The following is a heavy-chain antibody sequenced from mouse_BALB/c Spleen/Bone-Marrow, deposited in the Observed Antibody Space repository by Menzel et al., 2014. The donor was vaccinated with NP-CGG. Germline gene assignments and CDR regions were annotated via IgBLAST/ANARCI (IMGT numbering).Heavy chain of an antibody. J-gene: IGHJ4*01. D-gene: IGHD6-1*01. CDR1: GFSLTSYG. Sequence: QVQLKQSGPGLVAPSQSLSITCTVSGFSLTSYGVHWVRQPPGKGLEWLGVIWAGGSTNYNSALMSRLSISKDNSKSQVFLKMNSLQTGDTAMYYCARPTPRYFAMDYWGQGTSVTVSS. CDR2: IWAGGST. CDR3: ARPTPRYFAMDY. V-gene: IGHV2-9*02.